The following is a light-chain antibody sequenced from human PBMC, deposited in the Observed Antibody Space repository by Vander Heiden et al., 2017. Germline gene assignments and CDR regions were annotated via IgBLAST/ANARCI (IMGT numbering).Light chain of an antibody. V-gene: IGKV3-11*01. CDR1: RSVSSY. J-gene: IGKJ3*01. CDR3: QQRTNWPPFT. CDR2: DAS. Sequence: EIVLTKSPATLSLSPGERATLSCRASRSVSSYLAWYQQKPGQAPRILIYDASNRATGIPARFSGSGSGTDFTLTISSLEPEDFAVYYCQQRTNWPPFTFGPGTKVDI.